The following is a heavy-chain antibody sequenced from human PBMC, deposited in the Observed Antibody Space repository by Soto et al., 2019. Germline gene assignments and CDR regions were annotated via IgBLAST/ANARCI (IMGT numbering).Heavy chain of an antibody. CDR2: IYYSGST. J-gene: IGHJ5*02. V-gene: IGHV4-39*01. D-gene: IGHD2-21*02. CDR1: GGSISSSSYF. Sequence: QLQLQESGPGLVKPSETLSLTCTVSGGSISSSSYFWGWIRQPPGKGLEWIGSIYYSGSTYYNPSLRSGVTVSVHTSKNLFYMKLSSVTAAHTAVYYCARHPSDFWFDPWGQGTLVTVSS. CDR3: ARHPSDFWFDP.